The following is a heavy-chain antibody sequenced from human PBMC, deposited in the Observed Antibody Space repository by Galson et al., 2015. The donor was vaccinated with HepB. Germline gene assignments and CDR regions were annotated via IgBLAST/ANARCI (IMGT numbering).Heavy chain of an antibody. CDR2: ISYDGSNK. V-gene: IGHV3-30-3*01. CDR3: ARDYYDSSGYYYPLHYYYGMDV. Sequence: LRLSCAASGFTFSSYAMPWVRQAPGKGLEWVAVISYDGSNKYYADSVKGRFTISRDNSKNTLYLQMNSLRAEDTAVYYCARDYYDSSGYYYPLHYYYGMDVWGQGTTVTVSS. D-gene: IGHD3-22*01. J-gene: IGHJ6*02. CDR1: GFTFSSYA.